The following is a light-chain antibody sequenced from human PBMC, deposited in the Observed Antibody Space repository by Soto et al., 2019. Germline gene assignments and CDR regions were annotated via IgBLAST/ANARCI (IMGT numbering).Light chain of an antibody. J-gene: IGLJ2*01. CDR3: SSYTSSSTVV. Sequence: QSGLTQPPSVSGSPGQSVTISCTGTSSDVGSYNRVSWYQQPPGTAPKLMIYEVSNRPSGVPDRFSGSKSGNTASLTISGLQAEDEADYYCSSYTSSSTVVFGGGTKLTVL. V-gene: IGLV2-18*02. CDR2: EVS. CDR1: SSDVGSYNR.